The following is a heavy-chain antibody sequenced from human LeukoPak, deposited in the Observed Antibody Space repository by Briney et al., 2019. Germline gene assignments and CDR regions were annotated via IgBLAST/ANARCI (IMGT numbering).Heavy chain of an antibody. V-gene: IGHV3-23*01. Sequence: GRSLRLSCAASGFTFSSYAMSWVRQAPGKGLEWVSAISGSGGSTYYAASVKGRFTISRDNSKNTLYLQMNSLRAEDTAVYYCAKVRAARLYYYGMDVWGQGTTVTVSS. CDR3: AKVRAARLYYYGMDV. J-gene: IGHJ6*02. CDR1: GFTFSSYA. CDR2: ISGSGGST. D-gene: IGHD6-6*01.